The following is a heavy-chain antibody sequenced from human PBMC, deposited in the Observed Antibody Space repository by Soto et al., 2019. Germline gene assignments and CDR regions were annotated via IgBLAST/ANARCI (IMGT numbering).Heavy chain of an antibody. CDR3: ARDRVDTAMVPQGLDY. D-gene: IGHD5-18*01. J-gene: IGHJ4*02. Sequence: VGSLRLSCAASGFTFSSYEMNWVRQAPGKGLEWVSYISSSGSTIYYADSVKGRFTISRDNAKNSLYLQMNSLRAEDTAVYYCARDRVDTAMVPQGLDYWGQGTLVTVSS. CDR1: GFTFSSYE. V-gene: IGHV3-48*03. CDR2: ISSSGSTI.